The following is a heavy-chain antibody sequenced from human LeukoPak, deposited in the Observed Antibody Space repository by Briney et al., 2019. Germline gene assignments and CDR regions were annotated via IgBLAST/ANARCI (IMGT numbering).Heavy chain of an antibody. CDR2: ISGSGGTT. Sequence: PGGSLRLSCAVSGFTFSSYAMSWVRQAPGKGLGWVSTISGSGGTTYYADSVKGRFTISRDNSKNTLYLQMNSLRAEDTAAYYCAKPVAGTGYFDYWGQGTLVSVSS. CDR3: AKPVAGTGYFDY. CDR1: GFTFSSYA. D-gene: IGHD6-19*01. V-gene: IGHV3-23*01. J-gene: IGHJ4*02.